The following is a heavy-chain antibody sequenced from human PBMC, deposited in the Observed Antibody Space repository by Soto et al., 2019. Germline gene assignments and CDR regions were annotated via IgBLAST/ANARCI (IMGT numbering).Heavy chain of an antibody. CDR2: VYYSGTT. D-gene: IGHD1-1*01. CDR3: ARHARYATDV. J-gene: IGHJ6*02. Sequence: PSETLSLTCTVSGGSISIRDYYWGWIRQPPGKGLEWIGSVYYSGTTYYNPSLKSRVTISADTSKNQFSLTLSSVTAADTAVYYCARHARYATDVWGPGTTVTV. V-gene: IGHV4-39*07. CDR1: GGSISIRDYY.